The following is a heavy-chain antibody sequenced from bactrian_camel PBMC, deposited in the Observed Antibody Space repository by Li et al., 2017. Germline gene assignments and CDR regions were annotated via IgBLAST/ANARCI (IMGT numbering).Heavy chain of an antibody. Sequence: HVQLVESGGGLVQPGGSLRLSCAASGFTFSSYWMYWVRQAPGKGLEWVSTINSGGGTTYYADSVKGRFTVSRDDTVNTLYLQLNSLKTEDTAMYYCASGYLVAGNPDWGQGTQVTVS. V-gene: IGHV3S1*01. D-gene: IGHD6*01. CDR3: ASGYLVAGNPD. CDR1: GFTFSSYW. J-gene: IGHJ4*01. CDR2: INSGGGTT.